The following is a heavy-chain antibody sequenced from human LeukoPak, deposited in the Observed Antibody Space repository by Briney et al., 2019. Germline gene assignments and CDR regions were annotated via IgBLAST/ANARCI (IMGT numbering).Heavy chain of an antibody. D-gene: IGHD5-12*01. CDR2: ISSSSSTI. CDR3: AKASGYAAPYYFDY. V-gene: IGHV3-48*01. Sequence: GGSLRLSCAASGFTFSSYIMNWVRQAPGKGLEWVSYISSSSSTIYYADSVKGRFTISRDNAKNSLYLQMNSLRAEDTALYYCAKASGYAAPYYFDYWGQGTLVTVSS. CDR1: GFTFSSYI. J-gene: IGHJ4*02.